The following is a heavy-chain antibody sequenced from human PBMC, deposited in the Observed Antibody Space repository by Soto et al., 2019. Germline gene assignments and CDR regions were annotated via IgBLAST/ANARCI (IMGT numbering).Heavy chain of an antibody. Sequence: KTSETLSLTCSFSGDSICSVDYFWAWIRQPPGQALEYIGYIYKSATTYYNPSFESRVAISLDTSKSQFSLNVTSVTAADTAVYFCARGRYCLTGRCFPNWFDSWGQGTLVTVSS. CDR2: IYKSATT. CDR3: ARGRYCLTGRCFPNWFDS. J-gene: IGHJ5*01. CDR1: GDSICSVDYF. D-gene: IGHD2-15*01. V-gene: IGHV4-30-4*01.